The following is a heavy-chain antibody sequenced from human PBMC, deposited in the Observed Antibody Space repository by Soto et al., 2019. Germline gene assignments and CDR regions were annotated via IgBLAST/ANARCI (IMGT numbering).Heavy chain of an antibody. CDR3: ARQYCSGGSCYTLDY. CDR1: GYTFTSYY. J-gene: IGHJ4*02. V-gene: IGHV1-46*01. CDR2: INPSGGST. D-gene: IGHD2-15*01. Sequence: QVQLVQSGAEVKKPGASVKVSCKASGYTFTSYYMHWVRQAPGQGLEWMGIINPSGGSTSYAQKFQGRVTMNRDTSTSTVYMELSSLRSEDTAVYYCARQYCSGGSCYTLDYWGQGTLVTVSS.